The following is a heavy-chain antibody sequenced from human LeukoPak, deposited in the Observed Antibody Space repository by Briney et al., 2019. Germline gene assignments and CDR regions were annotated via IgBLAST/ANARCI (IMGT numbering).Heavy chain of an antibody. Sequence: SETLSLTCTVSGGSINIGSYYWSWIRQPPGKGLEWIGYIYYSGSTNYNPSLKSRVTISVDTSKNQFSLKLSSVTAADTAVYYCATAMIPYYFDYWGQGTLVTVSS. V-gene: IGHV4-61*01. D-gene: IGHD3-22*01. CDR2: IYYSGST. J-gene: IGHJ4*02. CDR1: GGSINIGSYY. CDR3: ATAMIPYYFDY.